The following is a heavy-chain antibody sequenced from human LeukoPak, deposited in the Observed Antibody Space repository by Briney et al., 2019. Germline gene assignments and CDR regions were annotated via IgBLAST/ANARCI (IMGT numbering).Heavy chain of an antibody. D-gene: IGHD4-17*01. CDR1: GMSFTSYY. J-gene: IGHJ4*02. CDR2: VNHSGYT. CDR3: ARMTTGHDY. Sequence: SETLSLTCGVSGMSFTSYYWSWIRQTPGKGLEWIGEVNHSGYTNMNSSPKSRVTISVDTSKNQFSLMMTSVTAADTAVYFCARMTTGHDYWGQGTLVAVSS. V-gene: IGHV4-34*01.